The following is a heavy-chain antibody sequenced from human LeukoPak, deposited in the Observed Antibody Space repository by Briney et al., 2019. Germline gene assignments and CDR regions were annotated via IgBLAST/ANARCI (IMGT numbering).Heavy chain of an antibody. D-gene: IGHD2-21*02. CDR3: ASGVTTGWYYGMDV. CDR1: GFTVSSNY. V-gene: IGHV3-53*01. CDR2: IYSGGST. Sequence: GGSLRLSCAASGFTVSSNYMSWVRQAPRKGLEWVSVIYSGGSTYYADSVKGRFTISRDNSKNTLYLQMNSLRAEDTAVYYCASGVTTGWYYGMDVWGQGTTVTVSS. J-gene: IGHJ6*02.